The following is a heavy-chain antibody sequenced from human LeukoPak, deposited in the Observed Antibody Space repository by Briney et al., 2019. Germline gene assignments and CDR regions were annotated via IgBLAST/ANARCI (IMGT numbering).Heavy chain of an antibody. D-gene: IGHD3-10*01. J-gene: IGHJ4*02. CDR2: IKPDGSDR. Sequence: GGSLRLSCAASGFTFSSYSMNWVRQSPGKGLEWVAIIKPDGSDRYSVDSEKGRFTVSRDNAKNSLYLQMSSLRAEDTAVYYCARGGHRQKEFWGQGTLVTVSS. V-gene: IGHV3-7*01. CDR1: GFTFSSYS. CDR3: ARGGHRQKEF.